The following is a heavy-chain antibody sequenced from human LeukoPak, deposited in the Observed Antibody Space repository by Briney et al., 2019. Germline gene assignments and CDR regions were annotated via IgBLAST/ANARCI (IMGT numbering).Heavy chain of an antibody. D-gene: IGHD4-23*01. CDR1: GGSFSGYY. Sequence: NPSETLSLTCAVYGGSFSGYYWSWIRQPPGKGLEWIGEINHSGGANYNPSLKSRVTISVDTSKNQFSLKLSSVTAADTAVYYCARVVTPAADFDYWGQGTLVTVSS. CDR2: INHSGGA. CDR3: ARVVTPAADFDY. J-gene: IGHJ4*02. V-gene: IGHV4-34*09.